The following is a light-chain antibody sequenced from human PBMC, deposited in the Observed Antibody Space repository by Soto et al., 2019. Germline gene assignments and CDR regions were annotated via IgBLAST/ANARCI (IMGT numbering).Light chain of an antibody. Sequence: IVLTQSPATLSLSPWERATPSSRASQSVSSYLAWYQQKPGQAPRLLIYDASNSATGIPARFSGSGSGTDFTLTISSLEPEDFAVYYCQQRSNWTLTFGGGTKVDI. V-gene: IGKV3-11*01. CDR1: QSVSSY. CDR2: DAS. CDR3: QQRSNWTLT. J-gene: IGKJ4*01.